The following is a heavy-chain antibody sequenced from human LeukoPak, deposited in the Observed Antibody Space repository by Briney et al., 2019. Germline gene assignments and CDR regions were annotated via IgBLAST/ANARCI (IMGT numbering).Heavy chain of an antibody. V-gene: IGHV4-4*07. CDR3: ARVDSSGYHEPFDY. J-gene: IGHJ4*02. D-gene: IGHD3-22*01. Sequence: SETQSLTCTVSGGSISSYYWSWIRQPAGKGLEWIGRIYTSGSTNYNPSLKSRITMSVDTSKNQFSLKLSSVTAADTAVYYCARVDSSGYHEPFDYWGQGTLVTVSS. CDR1: GGSISSYY. CDR2: IYTSGST.